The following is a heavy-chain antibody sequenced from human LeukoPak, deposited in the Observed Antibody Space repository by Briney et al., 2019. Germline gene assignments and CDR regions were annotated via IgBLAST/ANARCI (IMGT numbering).Heavy chain of an antibody. V-gene: IGHV3-48*03. CDR3: ARDPGREDFYGMDV. CDR2: ISSSGSTI. J-gene: IGHJ6*04. D-gene: IGHD1-26*01. CDR1: GFTFSSYE. Sequence: GGSLRLSCAASGFTFSSYEMNWVRQAPGKGLEWVSYISSSGSTIYYADSVKGRFTISRDNAKNSLYLQMNSLRAEDTAVYYYARDPGREDFYGMDVWGKGTTVTVSS.